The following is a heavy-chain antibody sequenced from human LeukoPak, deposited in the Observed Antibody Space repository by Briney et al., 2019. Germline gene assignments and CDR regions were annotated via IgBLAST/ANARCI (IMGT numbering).Heavy chain of an antibody. CDR1: GFTFSGSA. CDR2: IRSKANSYAT. CDR3: TRQSPIYCGGDCYPFDY. D-gene: IGHD2-21*02. J-gene: IGHJ4*02. Sequence: GGSLRLSCAASGFTFSGSAVHWVRQASGKGLEWVGRIRSKANSYATAYAASVKGRFTISRDDSKNTAYLQMNSLKTEDTAVYYCTRQSPIYCGGDCYPFDYWGQGTLVTVSS. V-gene: IGHV3-73*01.